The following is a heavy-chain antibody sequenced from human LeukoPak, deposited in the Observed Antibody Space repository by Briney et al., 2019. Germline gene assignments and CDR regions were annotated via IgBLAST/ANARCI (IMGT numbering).Heavy chain of an antibody. CDR2: ISYDGSNK. J-gene: IGHJ4*02. D-gene: IGHD7-27*01. CDR1: GFTFSSYA. V-gene: IGHV3-30*04. Sequence: GRSLRLSCAASGFTFSSYAMHWVRQAPGKGLEWVAVISYDGSNKYYADSVKGRFTISRDNSKNTLYLQMNSLRAEDRAVYYCARYGDWGSPSYYFDYWCQGTLVTVSS. CDR3: ARYGDWGSPSYYFDY.